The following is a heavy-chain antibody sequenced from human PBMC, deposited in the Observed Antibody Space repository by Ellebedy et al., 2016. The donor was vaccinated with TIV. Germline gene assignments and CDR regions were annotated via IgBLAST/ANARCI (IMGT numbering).Heavy chain of an antibody. D-gene: IGHD4-17*01. Sequence: GGSLRLSCGTSGFSFRSYWMSRVRQAPGKGLEWVANINQGGSERHYVDSVKGRFTISRDHAKNSLYLEMNSLRAEDTSVYYCATDGSYGDYRSPAHAFVIWGQGTMVTVSS. CDR1: GFSFRSYW. V-gene: IGHV3-7*01. CDR2: INQGGSER. CDR3: ATDGSYGDYRSPAHAFVI. J-gene: IGHJ3*02.